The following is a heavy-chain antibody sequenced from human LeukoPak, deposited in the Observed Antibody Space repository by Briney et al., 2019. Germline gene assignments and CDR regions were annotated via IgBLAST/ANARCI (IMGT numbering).Heavy chain of an antibody. CDR2: INWNGGST. CDR3: AKGRIVVVVAAPFDY. Sequence: SGGSLRLSCAASGFTFDDYGMSWVRQAPGKGLEWVSGINWNGGSTGYADSVKGRFTISRDNSKNTLYLQMNSLRAEDTAVYYCAKGRIVVVVAAPFDYWGQGTLVTVSS. D-gene: IGHD2-15*01. J-gene: IGHJ4*02. V-gene: IGHV3-20*04. CDR1: GFTFDDYG.